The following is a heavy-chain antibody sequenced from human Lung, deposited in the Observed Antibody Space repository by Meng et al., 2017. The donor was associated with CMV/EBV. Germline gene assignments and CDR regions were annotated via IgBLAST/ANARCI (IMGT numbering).Heavy chain of an antibody. Sequence: LSHESNPGPAVLPATRSPPCALSAGFFICSSGQSCGRRPPGKGLMWIGEIYQSEGPNYNRSLRGRVHISLNKSKNQFSLTRRSVTAADTAVYYCARDPYATGWAGWGQGTLVTVSS. J-gene: IGHJ4*02. CDR3: ARDPYATGWAG. D-gene: IGHD6-19*01. V-gene: IGHV4-4*03. CDR1: AGFFICSSG. CDR2: IYQSEGP.